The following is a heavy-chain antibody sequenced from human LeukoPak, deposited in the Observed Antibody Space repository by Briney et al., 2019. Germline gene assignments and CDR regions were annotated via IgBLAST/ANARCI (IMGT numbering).Heavy chain of an antibody. D-gene: IGHD3-22*01. CDR1: GFTVSSNY. J-gene: IGHJ4*02. CDR2: IYSGGNT. CDR3: ARDPYYYDSSGYVDY. Sequence: GGSLRLSCAASGFTVSSNYMSWVRQAPGKGLEWVSVIYSGGNTYYADSVKGRFTISRDNSKNTLYLQMNSLRAEDTAVYYCARDPYYYDSSGYVDYWGQGTLVTVSS. V-gene: IGHV3-66*01.